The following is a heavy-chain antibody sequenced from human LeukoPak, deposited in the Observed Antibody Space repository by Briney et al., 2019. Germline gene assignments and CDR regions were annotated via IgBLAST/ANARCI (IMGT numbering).Heavy chain of an antibody. D-gene: IGHD1-26*01. V-gene: IGHV1-2*02. CDR1: GYTFTGYY. J-gene: IGHJ3*02. CDR2: INPNSGGT. CDR3: ARDPKIVGATDAFDI. Sequence: WASVKVSCKASGYTFTGYYMHWVRQAPGQGLEWMGWINPNSGGTNYAQKFQGRVTMTRDTSISTAYMELSRLRSDDTAVYYCARDPKIVGATDAFDIWGQGTMVTVSS.